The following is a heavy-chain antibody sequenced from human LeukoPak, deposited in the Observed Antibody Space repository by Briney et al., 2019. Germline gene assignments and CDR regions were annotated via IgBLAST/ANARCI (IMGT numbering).Heavy chain of an antibody. CDR2: ISGSGDKT. J-gene: IGHJ5*02. D-gene: IGHD6-19*01. V-gene: IGHV3-23*01. CDR1: GFSFSKYG. Sequence: GGSLRLSCAASGFSFSKYGMSWVRQAPGKGPEWVSAISGSGDKTYYADSVKGRFAISRDNSKSTLYLQMNSLTAADTARYYCASPGIAVAVGPWGQGTLVIVSS. CDR3: ASPGIAVAVGP.